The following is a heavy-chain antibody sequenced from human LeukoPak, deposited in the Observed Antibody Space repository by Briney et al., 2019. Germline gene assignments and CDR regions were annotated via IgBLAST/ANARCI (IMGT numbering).Heavy chain of an antibody. V-gene: IGHV6-1*01. CDR3: ARAGWGIAAAGRYNWFDP. CDR2: TYYRSKWYN. Sequence: SQTLSLTCAISGDSVSSNSAAWNWIRQSPSRGLEWLGRTYYRSKWYNDYAVSVKSRITINPDTSKNQFSLQLNSVTPEDTAVYYCARAGWGIAAAGRYNWFDPWGQGTLVTVSS. J-gene: IGHJ5*02. CDR1: GDSVSSNSAA. D-gene: IGHD6-13*01.